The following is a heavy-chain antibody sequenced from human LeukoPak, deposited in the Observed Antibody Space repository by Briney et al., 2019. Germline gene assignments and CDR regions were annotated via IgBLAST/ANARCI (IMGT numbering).Heavy chain of an antibody. Sequence: GGSLRLSCVASGFTFSGYGMHWVRQTPGKGLEWVAFIRYDGSDKSSADSVKGRFIISRDDSKNTLYLQMNSVRPEDTAVYYCAKEGVYWSGGNCLFNWLDPWGHGALVTVPP. CDR2: IRYDGSDK. V-gene: IGHV3-30*02. CDR3: AKEGVYWSGGNCLFNWLDP. D-gene: IGHD4-23*01. J-gene: IGHJ5*02. CDR1: GFTFSGYG.